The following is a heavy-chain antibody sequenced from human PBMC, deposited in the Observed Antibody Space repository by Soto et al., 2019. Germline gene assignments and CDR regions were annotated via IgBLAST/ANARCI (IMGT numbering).Heavy chain of an antibody. CDR2: MYYSGST. CDR1: GGYISYGSYY. V-gene: IGHV4-39*01. Sequence: QLQLQESGPGLVKPSETLSLTCTVSGGYISYGSYYWGWIRQPPGKGLEWIGSMYYSGSTHYNPSLKSRVTMSVDTSENQFSLKLSSVTAGDTAIYYCATHGGSYQHFFLFWGQGTLVTVS. D-gene: IGHD1-26*01. CDR3: ATHGGSYQHFFLF. J-gene: IGHJ4*02.